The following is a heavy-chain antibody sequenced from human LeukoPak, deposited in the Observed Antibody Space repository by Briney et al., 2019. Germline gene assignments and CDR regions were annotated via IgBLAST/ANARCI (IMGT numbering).Heavy chain of an antibody. CDR1: GYTFTGYY. V-gene: IGHV1-46*01. Sequence: ASVKVSCEASGYTFTGYYMHWVRQAPGHGLEWMGIINPSSGSTNYAQKFQGRVTMTRDTSTSTVYMELSSLRSEDTAVYYCAMGYDSSGYYSPRVAFDIWGQGTMVTVSS. D-gene: IGHD3-22*01. CDR2: INPSSGST. CDR3: AMGYDSSGYYSPRVAFDI. J-gene: IGHJ3*02.